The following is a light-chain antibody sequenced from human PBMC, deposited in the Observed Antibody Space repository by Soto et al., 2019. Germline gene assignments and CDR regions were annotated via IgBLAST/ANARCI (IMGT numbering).Light chain of an antibody. Sequence: QAVVTQPPSASGTPGQRVTISCSGSRSNIGSNTVNWYQQLPGTAPKLLIYSNNQRPSGVPDRLSGSKSGTSASLAISGLQSEDEADYYCAAWDDSLNGYVFGTGTKLTVL. V-gene: IGLV1-44*01. J-gene: IGLJ1*01. CDR2: SNN. CDR1: RSNIGSNT. CDR3: AAWDDSLNGYV.